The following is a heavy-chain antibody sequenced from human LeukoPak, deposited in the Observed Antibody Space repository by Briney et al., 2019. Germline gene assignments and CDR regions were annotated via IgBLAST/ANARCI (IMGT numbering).Heavy chain of an antibody. Sequence: GGSLRLSCAASGFTFSAYAMSWVRQAPGKGLEWVSVIYSGGSTYYADSVRGRFTISRDNSKNTLYLQMNSLRAEDTAVYYCAGSSGWAPGYYWGQGTLVTVSS. V-gene: IGHV3-66*01. CDR3: AGSSGWAPGYY. J-gene: IGHJ4*02. D-gene: IGHD6-19*01. CDR2: IYSGGST. CDR1: GFTFSAYA.